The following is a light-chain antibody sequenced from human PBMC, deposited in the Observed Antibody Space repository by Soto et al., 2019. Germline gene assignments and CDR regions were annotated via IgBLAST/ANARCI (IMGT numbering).Light chain of an antibody. CDR1: QRISRW. J-gene: IGKJ4*01. V-gene: IGKV1-5*01. CDR3: QQYNSYPLT. CDR2: DVS. Sequence: DIQMTQSPSTLSASVGDRVTITCRASQRISRWLAWYQQKPGKAPELLIYDVSTLERGVPSGFSGSGSGTEFTLTSSSLQPDDSATDYGQQYNSYPLTFGGGTRVAIK.